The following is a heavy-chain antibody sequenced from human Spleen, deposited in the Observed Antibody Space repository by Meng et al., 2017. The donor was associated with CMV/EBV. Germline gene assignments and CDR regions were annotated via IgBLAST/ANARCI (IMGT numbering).Heavy chain of an antibody. Sequence: QVHRVASWGGVVQPGRSLRLSCAASGFTFSSYAMHWVRQAPGKGLEWVAVISYDGSNKYYADSVKGRFTISRDNSKNTLYLQMNSLRAEDTAVYYCASLPYYTQRVDYWGQGTLVTVSS. CDR1: GFTFSSYA. CDR3: ASLPYYTQRVDY. CDR2: ISYDGSNK. J-gene: IGHJ4*02. V-gene: IGHV3-30-3*01. D-gene: IGHD3-22*01.